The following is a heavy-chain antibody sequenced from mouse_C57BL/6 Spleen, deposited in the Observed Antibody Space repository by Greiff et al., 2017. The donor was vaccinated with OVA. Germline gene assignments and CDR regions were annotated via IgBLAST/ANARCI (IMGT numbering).Heavy chain of an antibody. D-gene: IGHD2-2*01. CDR2: IYPGDGDT. CDR3: ARSMVTSYYAMDY. Sequence: VKLQESGAELVKPGASVKISCKASGYAFSSYWMNWVKQRPGKGLEWIGQIYPGDGDTNYNGKFKGKATLTADKSSSTAYMQLSSLTSEDSAVYFCARSMVTSYYAMDYWGQGTSVTVSS. J-gene: IGHJ4*01. V-gene: IGHV1-80*01. CDR1: GYAFSSYW.